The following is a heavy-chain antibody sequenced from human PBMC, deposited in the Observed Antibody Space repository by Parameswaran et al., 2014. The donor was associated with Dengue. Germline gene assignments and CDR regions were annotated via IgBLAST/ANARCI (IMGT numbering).Heavy chain of an antibody. J-gene: IGHJ4*02. CDR2: ISYDGSNK. D-gene: IGHD3-9*01. CDR3: ARDLFLTGYRGWGYYFDY. Sequence: VRQAPGKGLEWVAVISYDGSNKYYADSVKGRFTISRDNSKNTLYLQMNSLRAEDTAVYYCARDLFLTGYRGWGYYFDYWGQGTLVTVSS. V-gene: IGHV3-30*04.